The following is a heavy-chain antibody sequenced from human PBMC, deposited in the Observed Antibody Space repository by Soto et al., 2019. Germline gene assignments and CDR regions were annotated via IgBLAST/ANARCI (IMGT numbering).Heavy chain of an antibody. CDR3: VCFECGRTAVVTAMEANDY. CDR2: INSDETIT. J-gene: IGHJ4*02. Sequence: PGGSLRLSCAASGFTFSNYWMHWVRQSPGKGLVWVSRINSDETITSYADSVKGRFTISRDNAKNTLYLQMSSLRVEYTALYYCVCFECGRTAVVTAMEANDYWGQGPLVTVSS. V-gene: IGHV3-74*01. D-gene: IGHD2-21*02. CDR1: GFTFSNYW.